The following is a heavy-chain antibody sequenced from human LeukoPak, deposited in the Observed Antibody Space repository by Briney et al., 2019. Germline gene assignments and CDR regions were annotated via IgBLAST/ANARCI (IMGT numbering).Heavy chain of an antibody. J-gene: IGHJ3*02. D-gene: IGHD2-8*02. Sequence: PSQTLSLNCTVSGGSISSGGYYWSWIRQHPGKGLEWIGYIYYSGSTYYNPSLKSRVTISVDTSKNQFSLKLSSVTAADTAVYYCARDSVVYAADAFDIWGQGTMVTVSS. CDR3: ARDSVVYAADAFDI. V-gene: IGHV4-31*03. CDR2: IYYSGST. CDR1: GGSISSGGYY.